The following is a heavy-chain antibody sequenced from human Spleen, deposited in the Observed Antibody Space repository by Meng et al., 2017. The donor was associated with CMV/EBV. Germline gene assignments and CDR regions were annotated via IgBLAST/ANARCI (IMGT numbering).Heavy chain of an antibody. D-gene: IGHD6-6*01. V-gene: IGHV4-34*01. CDR2: INHSGRT. CDR3: ASASIAARPYDY. Sequence: CAVYGGSFSGYYWSWIRPPPGTGLEWIGEINHSGRTNYNPSLKSRVTISVDTSKNQFSLKLSSVTAADTAVYYCASASIAARPYDYWGQGTLVTVSS. CDR1: GGSFSGYY. J-gene: IGHJ4*02.